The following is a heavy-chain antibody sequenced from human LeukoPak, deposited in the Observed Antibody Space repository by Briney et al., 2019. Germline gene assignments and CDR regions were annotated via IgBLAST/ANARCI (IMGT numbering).Heavy chain of an antibody. D-gene: IGHD5-12*01. V-gene: IGHV3-23*01. Sequence: GGSLRLSCAASGFTFSSYAMSWVRQAPGKGLEWVSGISGSGGSTYYADSVKGRFTISRDNSKNTLYLQMNSLRAEGTAVYYCAKETGYSGHDYGDYWGQGTLVTVSS. CDR2: ISGSGGST. J-gene: IGHJ4*02. CDR3: AKETGYSGHDYGDY. CDR1: GFTFSSYA.